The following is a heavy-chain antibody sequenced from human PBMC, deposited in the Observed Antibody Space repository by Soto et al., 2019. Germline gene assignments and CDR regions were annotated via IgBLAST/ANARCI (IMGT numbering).Heavy chain of an antibody. J-gene: IGHJ6*02. CDR3: AAFAVLRHYYYYGLDV. Sequence: GGSLRLSCAGFGFTFSSYAMHWVRQAPGKGPEWVAAISYDGSSKYYVDSVKGRFTISRDNNQNTVYLQMNSLRAEDTAVYFCAAFAVLRHYYYYGLDVWGQGTTVTVPS. V-gene: IGHV3-30-3*01. CDR1: GFTFSSYA. CDR2: ISYDGSSK.